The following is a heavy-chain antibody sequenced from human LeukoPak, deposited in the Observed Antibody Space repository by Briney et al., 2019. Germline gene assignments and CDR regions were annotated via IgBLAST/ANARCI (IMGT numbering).Heavy chain of an antibody. CDR1: GFAFNQYA. CDR2: IRYDGSNK. CDR3: ANVVGDSSSWYKD. D-gene: IGHD6-13*01. J-gene: IGHJ4*02. Sequence: PGGSLRLSCAASGFAFNQYAMHWVRQAPGKGLEWVAFIRYDGSNKYYADSVKGRFTISRDNSKNTLYLQMNSLRAEDTAVYYCANVVGDSSSWYKDWGQGTLVTVSS. V-gene: IGHV3-30*02.